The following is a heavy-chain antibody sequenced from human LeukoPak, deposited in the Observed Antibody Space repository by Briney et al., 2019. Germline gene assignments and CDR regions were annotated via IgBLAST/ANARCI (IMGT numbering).Heavy chain of an antibody. CDR1: GGSISSGSYY. D-gene: IGHD6-13*01. Sequence: SQTLSLTCTVSGGSISSGSYYWSWIRQPAGKGLEWIGRIYTSGSTNYNPSLKSRVTMSVDTSKNQFSLKLSSVTAADTAVYYCARDGVGSSWLIDAFDIWGQGTMVTVSS. J-gene: IGHJ3*02. CDR2: IYTSGST. V-gene: IGHV4-61*02. CDR3: ARDGVGSSWLIDAFDI.